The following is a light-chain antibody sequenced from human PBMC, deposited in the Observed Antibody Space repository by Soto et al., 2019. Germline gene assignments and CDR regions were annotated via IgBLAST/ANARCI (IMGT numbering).Light chain of an antibody. J-gene: IGLJ2*01. CDR3: SSYTTTTPPVV. V-gene: IGLV2-14*01. Sequence: QSVRTQPASVSGSPGQSITISCTGTSSDIGTYDYVSWYQHHPGKAPKLMIYEVTNRPSGVSDRFSGSKSGKTASLTISGLQAEDEADYYCSSYTTTTPPVVFGGGTKVTVL. CDR1: SSDIGTYDY. CDR2: EVT.